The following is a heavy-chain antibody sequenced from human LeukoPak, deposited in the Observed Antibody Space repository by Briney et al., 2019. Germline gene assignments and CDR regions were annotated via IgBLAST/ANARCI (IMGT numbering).Heavy chain of an antibody. J-gene: IGHJ4*02. CDR3: ARSNTEGSD. V-gene: IGHV3-7*03. D-gene: IGHD6-19*01. Sequence: GGSLRLSCAASGFTFSDYWMSWVRQAPGKGLEWVANIKQDGSEKYYVDSVKGRFTISRDNAKNSLFLQMNSLRAEDTAMYYCARSNTEGSDWGPGTLVTVSS. CDR2: IKQDGSEK. CDR1: GFTFSDYW.